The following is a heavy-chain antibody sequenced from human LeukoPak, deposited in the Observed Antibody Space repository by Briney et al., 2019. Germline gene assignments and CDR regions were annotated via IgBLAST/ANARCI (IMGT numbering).Heavy chain of an antibody. V-gene: IGHV1-46*01. CDR2: INPSGGST. Sequence: ASVKVSCRASGYTFTRYYMHWVRQAPGQGLEWMGIINPSGGSTSYAQKFQGRVSMTRDMSTSTVYMELSSLRSEDTAVYYCARDLNSYGVVQSLDYWGQGTLVAVSS. D-gene: IGHD5-18*01. J-gene: IGHJ4*02. CDR3: ARDLNSYGVVQSLDY. CDR1: GYTFTRYY.